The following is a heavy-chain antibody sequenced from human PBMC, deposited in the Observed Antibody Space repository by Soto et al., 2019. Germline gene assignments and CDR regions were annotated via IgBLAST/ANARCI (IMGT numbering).Heavy chain of an antibody. Sequence: ASAEASSKDSGYTKNSNYINSVRQEKGQGLEWMGIINPSGGTTSYAQKFQGRVTMTRDTSTSTVYMEVSSLRSEDSAVYYCVRDVVVPAAGYMDVWGKGTPVTVSS. CDR1: GYTKNSNY. CDR3: VRDVVVPAAGYMDV. CDR2: INPSGGTT. D-gene: IGHD2-2*01. J-gene: IGHJ6*03. V-gene: IGHV1-46*02.